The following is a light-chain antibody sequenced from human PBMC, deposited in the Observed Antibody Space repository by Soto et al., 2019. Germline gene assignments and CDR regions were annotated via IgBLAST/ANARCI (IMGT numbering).Light chain of an antibody. Sequence: QSALTQPASVSGSPGQSITISCTGTSSDVGSYNSVSWYQQHPGKAPKLMIYDVTNRPSGISNRFSGSKSGNTASLTISGLQAEDEADYYCTSYTRSTAPNYVFGTGXKLTVL. CDR1: SSDVGSYNS. CDR2: DVT. V-gene: IGLV2-14*03. CDR3: TSYTRSTAPNYV. J-gene: IGLJ1*01.